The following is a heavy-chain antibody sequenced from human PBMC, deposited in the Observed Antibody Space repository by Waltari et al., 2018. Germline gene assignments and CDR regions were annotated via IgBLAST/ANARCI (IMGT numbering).Heavy chain of an antibody. CDR3: AGGIPDGYFQH. Sequence: QVQLQQSDPGLVKPSETLSLTCTDSGGSISSYYWSWIQQPPGKGLECIGYIYYSGSTNYNTSIKSRVTSSVDTSKNQFSLKLSSVTAADTAVYYCAGGIPDGYFQHWGQGTLVTVSS. CDR2: IYYSGST. CDR1: GGSISSYY. V-gene: IGHV4-59*01. J-gene: IGHJ1*01. D-gene: IGHD1-26*01.